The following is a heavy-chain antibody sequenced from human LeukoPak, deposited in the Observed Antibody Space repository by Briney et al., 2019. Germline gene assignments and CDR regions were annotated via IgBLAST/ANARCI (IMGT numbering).Heavy chain of an antibody. D-gene: IGHD6-13*01. CDR2: IYSSGST. Sequence: SETLSLTCTVSGGSISSYYWSWIRQPAGKGLEWIGRIYSSGSTNYNPSLKSRVTMSVDTSKTQFSLTLSSVTAADTPVYYCARAHSSSWYYFDYWGQGTLVTVSS. J-gene: IGHJ4*02. CDR1: GGSISSYY. V-gene: IGHV4-4*07. CDR3: ARAHSSSWYYFDY.